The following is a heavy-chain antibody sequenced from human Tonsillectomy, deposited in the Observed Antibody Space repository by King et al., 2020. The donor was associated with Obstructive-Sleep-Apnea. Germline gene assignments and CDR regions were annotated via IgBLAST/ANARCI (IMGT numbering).Heavy chain of an antibody. CDR1: GSTFSSYG. J-gene: IGHJ4*02. V-gene: IGHV3-33*01. CDR2: ICDDGSSK. D-gene: IGHD5-12*01. Sequence: HVQLVESGGGVVQPGRSLRLSCAASGSTFSSYGMHWVRQAPGKGLEWVAVICDDGSSKYYADSVKGRFTIARDNSQNTLYLQMNSLRAEDTAVYYCARDPGPSRGFPDYWGQGTLVTVSS. CDR3: ARDPGPSRGFPDY.